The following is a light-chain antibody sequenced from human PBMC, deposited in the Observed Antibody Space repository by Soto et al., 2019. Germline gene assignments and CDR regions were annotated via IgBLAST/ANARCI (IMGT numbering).Light chain of an antibody. Sequence: DIQMTQSPSFLSASAGDRVTITCRASQGIRNSLAWYQHKPGQVPKLLIYAASTLSSGVSSRFSGSGSGTDFTLTIGSLQPEDVAVYYCQKHSSVPFTFGGGTKVEIK. CDR3: QKHSSVPFT. V-gene: IGKV1-27*01. CDR1: QGIRNS. J-gene: IGKJ4*01. CDR2: AAS.